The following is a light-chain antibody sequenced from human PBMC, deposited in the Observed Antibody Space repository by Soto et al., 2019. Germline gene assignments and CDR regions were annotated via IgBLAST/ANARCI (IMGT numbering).Light chain of an antibody. Sequence: DIQMTQSPSSLSASVGDRVTITCQASQDIGYYLNWYQHKPGKAPKLLIYDAFNFEAGVPSRFSGGGSGTHFSFTSSGQQPDGVATYYCQSCRHLPLFGPGPKVD. CDR3: QSCRHLPL. CDR2: DAF. CDR1: QDIGYY. J-gene: IGKJ3*01. V-gene: IGKV1-33*01.